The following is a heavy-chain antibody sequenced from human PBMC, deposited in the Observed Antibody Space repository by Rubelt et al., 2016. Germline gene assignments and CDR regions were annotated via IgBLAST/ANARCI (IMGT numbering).Heavy chain of an antibody. CDR3: ASRGRYYGSGSYPPRTGIVDY. V-gene: IGHV4-38-2*02. J-gene: IGHJ4*02. Sequence: QVQLQESGPGLVKPSETLSLTCTVSGYSISSGYYWSWIRQPPGKGLEWIGEINHSGSTNYNPSLKSRVTISVDTSKNQFSLKLSSGTAADTAVYYCASRGRYYGSGSYPPRTGIVDYWGQGTLVTVSS. D-gene: IGHD3-10*01. CDR1: GYSISSGYY. CDR2: INHSGST.